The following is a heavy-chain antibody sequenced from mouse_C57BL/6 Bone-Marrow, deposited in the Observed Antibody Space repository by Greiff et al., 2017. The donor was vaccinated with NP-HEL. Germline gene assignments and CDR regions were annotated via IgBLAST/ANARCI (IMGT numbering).Heavy chain of an antibody. CDR1: GYSITSGYY. Sequence: DVKLQESGPGLVKPSQSLSLTCSVTGYSITSGYYWNWIRQFPGNKLEWMGYISYDGSNNYNPSLKNRISITRDTSKNQFFLKLNSVTTEDTATYYCARGWNVGSFAYWGQGTLVTVSA. D-gene: IGHD2-14*01. CDR3: ARGWNVGSFAY. V-gene: IGHV3-6*01. CDR2: ISYDGSN. J-gene: IGHJ3*01.